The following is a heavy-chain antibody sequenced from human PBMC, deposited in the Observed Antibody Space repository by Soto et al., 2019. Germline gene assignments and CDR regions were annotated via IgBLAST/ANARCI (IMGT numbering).Heavy chain of an antibody. CDR2: TFTGGST. D-gene: IGHD1-26*01. V-gene: IGHV3-53*02. J-gene: IGHJ6*02. Sequence: EVQLVETGGGLIQPRGSLRLSCLASGFSVTTNYIIWVRQPPGKGLEWVSTTFTGGSTHYADSVKGRFSISRDNSKNTVYLQMNTLRVEDTAVYYCAKKPPSSIQGWAFGMDVWGQGTTVSVSS. CDR1: GFSVTTNY. CDR3: AKKPPSSIQGWAFGMDV.